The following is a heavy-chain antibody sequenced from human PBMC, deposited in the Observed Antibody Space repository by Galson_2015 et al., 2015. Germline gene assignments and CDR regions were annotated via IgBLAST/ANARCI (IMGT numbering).Heavy chain of an antibody. CDR1: GFTFTSSA. Sequence: SVKVSCKASGFTFTSSAVQWVRQARGQRLEWIGWIVVGSGNTNYAQKFQERVTITRDMSTSTAYMELSSLRSEDTAVYYCAAVTFLFYYYYGMDVWGQGTTVTVSS. J-gene: IGHJ6*02. D-gene: IGHD3-16*01. CDR2: IVVGSGNT. CDR3: AAVTFLFYYYYGMDV. V-gene: IGHV1-58*01.